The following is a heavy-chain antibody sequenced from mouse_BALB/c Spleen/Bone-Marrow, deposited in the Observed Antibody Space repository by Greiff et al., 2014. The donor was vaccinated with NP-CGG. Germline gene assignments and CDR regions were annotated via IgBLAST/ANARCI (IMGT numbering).Heavy chain of an antibody. D-gene: IGHD2-4*01. CDR2: IYPGDGDT. CDR3: ARGNYEGAMDY. J-gene: IGHJ4*01. Sequence: VQLKESGAELVMPGASVKMSCKASGYTFTDYWMHWVKQRPGQGLEWIGAIYPGDGDTRYTQKFKGKATLTAEKYSSTAYMQLSSLASEDSAVYYCARGNYEGAMDYWGQGTAVTVSS. V-gene: IGHV1-87*01. CDR1: GYTFTDYW.